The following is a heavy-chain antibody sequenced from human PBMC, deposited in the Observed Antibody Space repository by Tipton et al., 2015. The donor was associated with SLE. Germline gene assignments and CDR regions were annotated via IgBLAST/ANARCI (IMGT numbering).Heavy chain of an antibody. J-gene: IGHJ6*03. CDR3: ARGLKNSNYYYYYYMDV. D-gene: IGHD2/OR15-2a*01. CDR1: GGSIRSSNW. CDR2: LYSSGST. V-gene: IGHV4-59*08. Sequence: TLSLTCTVSGGSIRSSNWWSWIRQSPGKGLEWIGDLYSSGSTNYNPSLKSRVTISVDTSKNHFSLKLSSVTAADTAVYYCARGLKNSNYYYYYYMDVWGKGTTVTVSS.